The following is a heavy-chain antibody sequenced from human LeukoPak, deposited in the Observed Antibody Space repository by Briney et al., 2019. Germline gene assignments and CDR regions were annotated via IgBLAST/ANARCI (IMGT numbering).Heavy chain of an antibody. CDR2: IKSKTDGGTT. CDR3: TTEGEWLPIDY. CDR1: GFTFSNAW. V-gene: IGHV3-15*01. J-gene: IGHJ4*02. Sequence: GGYLRLYCAASGFTFSNAWMSWVRQAPGHGLVWVGRIKSKTDGGTTDYAAPVKGRFTISRDDSKNTLYLQMNSLKTEDTAVYYCTTEGEWLPIDYWGQGTLVTVSS. D-gene: IGHD3-3*01.